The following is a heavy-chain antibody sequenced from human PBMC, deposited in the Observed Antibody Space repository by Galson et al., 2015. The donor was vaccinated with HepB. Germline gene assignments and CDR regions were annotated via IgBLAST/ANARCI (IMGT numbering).Heavy chain of an antibody. CDR1: GFTFSSYS. CDR3: AKKHCAGPNCPERSFDL. CDR2: LSSSSVYT. Sequence: SLRLSCAASGFTFSSYSMSWVRQAPGKGLEWVSILSSSSVYTYYADAVKGRFTISRDNSKNTLYLQMNSLRAEDTAVYFCAKKHCAGPNCPERSFDLWGRGTLVTVSS. V-gene: IGHV3-23*01. D-gene: IGHD2-21*01. J-gene: IGHJ2*01.